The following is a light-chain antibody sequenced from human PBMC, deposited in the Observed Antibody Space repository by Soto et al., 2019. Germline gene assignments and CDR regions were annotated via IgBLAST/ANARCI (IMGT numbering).Light chain of an antibody. J-gene: IGKJ2*01. CDR3: QQYNSWPYT. CDR2: GTS. V-gene: IGKV3-15*01. Sequence: EIVVTQSPATLSVSPGERATLSCRASQSVSSNLAWYQQKPGQAPRLLIYGTSTRATGIPARFSGSGSGTEFTLTISSLQSEDFAVYYCQQYNSWPYTFGQGTKLEIE. CDR1: QSVSSN.